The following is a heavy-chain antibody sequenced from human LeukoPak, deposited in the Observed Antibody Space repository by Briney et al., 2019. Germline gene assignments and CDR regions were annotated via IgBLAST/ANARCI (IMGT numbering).Heavy chain of an antibody. J-gene: IGHJ4*02. CDR3: STGMLRGLAPVFLDY. V-gene: IGHV4-39*07. Sequence: PSETLSLTCTVSGGSISSHTYYWGWIRQPPGKGLEWIGSIYHSGSTYYNPSLKSRVTISVDTSKNQFSLKLSSVTAADTAGYYCSTGMLRGLAPVFLDYWGQGTLVTVSS. CDR2: IYHSGST. CDR1: GGSISSHTYY. D-gene: IGHD3-10*01.